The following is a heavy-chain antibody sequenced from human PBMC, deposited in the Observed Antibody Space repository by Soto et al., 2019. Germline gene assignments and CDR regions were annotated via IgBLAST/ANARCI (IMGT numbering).Heavy chain of an antibody. CDR1: GDTFTDYY. CDR3: ARGGRVVVVTAALDY. V-gene: IGHV1-46*01. Sequence: QVQLVQSGAEVKKPGASVKVSCKASGDTFTDYYIHWVRQAPGQGLEWMGTVNPSGGHTTYAQHFLGRVTMTRDTSTSTLYMELTSLTSEDTAVYYCARGGRVVVVTAALDYCGQVTLVTVSS. D-gene: IGHD2-21*02. CDR2: VNPSGGHT. J-gene: IGHJ4*02.